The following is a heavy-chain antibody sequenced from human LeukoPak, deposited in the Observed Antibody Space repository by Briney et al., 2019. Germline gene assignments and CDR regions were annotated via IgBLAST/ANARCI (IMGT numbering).Heavy chain of an antibody. V-gene: IGHV4-59*08. Sequence: SETLSLTCTVSGGSISSYYWSWIRQPPGKGLEWIGYIYYSGSTNYNPSLKSRVTISVDTSKNQFSLKLSSVTAADAAVYYCARLGAFGGVLYYYGMDVWGQGTTVTVSS. CDR1: GGSISSYY. J-gene: IGHJ6*02. D-gene: IGHD3-16*01. CDR3: ARLGAFGGVLYYYGMDV. CDR2: IYYSGST.